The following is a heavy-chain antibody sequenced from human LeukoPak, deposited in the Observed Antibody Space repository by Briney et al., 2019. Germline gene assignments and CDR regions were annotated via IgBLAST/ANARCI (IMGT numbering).Heavy chain of an antibody. D-gene: IGHD3-10*01. V-gene: IGHV1-18*01. CDR1: GYTFTSYG. CDR2: ITAHNGNT. J-gene: IGHJ6*03. CDR3: ARRGSMIRGDFYYMDV. Sequence: ASVKVSCKASGYTFTSYGISWVRQAPGQGLEWMGWITAHNGNTKYAQRLQGRVTMTTDTSTSTAYMELKSLRSDDTAVYYCARRGSMIRGDFYYMDVWGKGTTVTVSS.